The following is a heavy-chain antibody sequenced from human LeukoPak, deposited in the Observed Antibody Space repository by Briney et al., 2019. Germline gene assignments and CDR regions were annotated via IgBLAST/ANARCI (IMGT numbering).Heavy chain of an antibody. J-gene: IGHJ4*02. CDR3: ARHGGTIDYFDY. CDR2: ISYGGAT. V-gene: IGHV4-59*08. D-gene: IGHD1-26*01. CDR1: GGSISTYY. Sequence: SETLSLTCTVSGGSISTYYWSWIRQPPGKQLEWIGYISYGGATSYNPSLKRRVTISVNSPKNYFSLRLTSLTAADTALYYCARHGGTIDYFDYWGPGSLVTASS.